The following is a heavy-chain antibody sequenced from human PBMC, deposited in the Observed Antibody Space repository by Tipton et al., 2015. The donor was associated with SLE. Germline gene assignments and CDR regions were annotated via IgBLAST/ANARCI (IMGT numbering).Heavy chain of an antibody. J-gene: IGHJ4*02. CDR1: GFTFSSYW. CDR3: ARGLFSDYGIDS. V-gene: IGHV3-74*01. CDR2: MNGDGSST. D-gene: IGHD4-17*01. Sequence: SLRLSCAASGFTFSSYWMHWVRQAPGKGLVWVSGMNGDGSSTKYADSVKGRFTISRDNAKNLVYLQMNSLRADDTALYYCARGLFSDYGIDSWGQGTLVTVSS.